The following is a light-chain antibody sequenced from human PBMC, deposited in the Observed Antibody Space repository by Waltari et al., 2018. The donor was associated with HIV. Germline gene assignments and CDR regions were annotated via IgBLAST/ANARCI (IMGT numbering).Light chain of an antibody. CDR2: RVT. V-gene: IGLV2-14*03. CDR1: HSDIGPFDF. Sequence: QSALAQPASMSGSPGQSVTISCAGSHSDIGPFDFVSWYHQLPGKAPKLLIYRVTFRPSGVPSRFSASKSANTASLTISDLQTEDEAHYYCSSYTITNTWVFGGGTLLTVL. J-gene: IGLJ3*02. CDR3: SSYTITNTWV.